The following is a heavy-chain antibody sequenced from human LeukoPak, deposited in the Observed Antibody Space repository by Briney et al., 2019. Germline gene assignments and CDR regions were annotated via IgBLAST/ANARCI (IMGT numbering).Heavy chain of an antibody. Sequence: PGGSLRLSCAASRFTFSSYGMHWVRQAPGKGLEWVAVISYDGSNKYYADSVKGRFTISRDNSKNTLYLQMNSLRAEDTAVYYCAIPYSSGWYYYGMDVWGQGTTVTVSS. D-gene: IGHD6-19*01. V-gene: IGHV3-30*03. CDR2: ISYDGSNK. CDR1: RFTFSSYG. J-gene: IGHJ6*02. CDR3: AIPYSSGWYYYGMDV.